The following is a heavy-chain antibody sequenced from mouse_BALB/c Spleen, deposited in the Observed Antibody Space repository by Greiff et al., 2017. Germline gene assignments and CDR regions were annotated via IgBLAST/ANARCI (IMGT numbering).Heavy chain of an antibody. CDR3: ARGGNYDAMDY. D-gene: IGHD2-1*01. Sequence: EVKVEESGGGLVKPGGSLKLSCAASGFTFSDYYMYWVRQTPEKRLEWVATISDGGSYTYYPDSVKGRFTISRDNAKNNLYLQMSSLKSEDTAMYYCARGGNYDAMDYWGQGTSVTVSS. J-gene: IGHJ4*01. V-gene: IGHV5-4*02. CDR1: GFTFSDYY. CDR2: ISDGGSYT.